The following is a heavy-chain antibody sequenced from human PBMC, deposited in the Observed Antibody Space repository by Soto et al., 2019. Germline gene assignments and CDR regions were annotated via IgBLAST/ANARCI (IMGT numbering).Heavy chain of an antibody. V-gene: IGHV1-46*03. CDR3: ASHGFTVTTFGY. Sequence: GASVKVSCKASGYTFTSYYMHWVRQAPGQGLEWMGIINPSGGSTSYAQKFQGRVTMTRDTSTSTVYMELSSLRSEDTAVYYCASHGFTVTTFGYWGQGTLVTVSS. CDR1: GYTFTSYY. D-gene: IGHD4-17*01. J-gene: IGHJ4*02. CDR2: INPSGGST.